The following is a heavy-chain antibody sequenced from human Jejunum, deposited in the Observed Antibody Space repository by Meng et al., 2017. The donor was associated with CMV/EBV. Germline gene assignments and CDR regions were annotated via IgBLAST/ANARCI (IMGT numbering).Heavy chain of an antibody. CDR2: INQDGSEK. CDR3: VGGGLQYFDY. Sequence: CAAAGFTFRSYSMIWVRQASGKGLEWVASINQDGSEKYYVDSVRGRFTISRDNAKNSLYLQMNSLRAEDTGLYYCVGGGLQYFDYWGQGTMVTVSS. J-gene: IGHJ4*02. D-gene: IGHD2-15*01. V-gene: IGHV3-7*01. CDR1: GFTFRSYS.